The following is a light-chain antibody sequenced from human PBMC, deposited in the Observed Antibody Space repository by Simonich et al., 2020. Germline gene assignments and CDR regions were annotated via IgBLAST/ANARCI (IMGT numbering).Light chain of an antibody. CDR2: DAS. V-gene: IGKV3-20*01. Sequence: EIVLTQSPATLSLSPGERATLSCRASQSVSSYLAWYKQNPGQAPRLLIYDASNRATGIPARFSGSGSGTDFTLTISRLEPEDFAVYYCQQYGSSLTFGGGTKVEIK. J-gene: IGKJ4*01. CDR3: QQYGSSLT. CDR1: QSVSSY.